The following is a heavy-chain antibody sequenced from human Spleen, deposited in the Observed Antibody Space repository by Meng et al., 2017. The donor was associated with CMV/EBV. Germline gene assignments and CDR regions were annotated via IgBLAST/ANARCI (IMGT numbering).Heavy chain of an antibody. CDR1: GYPFTDYY. CDR2: IDPNSGDT. CDR3: ARGGPARGELPLY. D-gene: IGHD3-10*01. J-gene: IGHJ4*02. Sequence: ASVKVSCKASGYPFTDYYVHWVRQAPGQGLEWMGWIDPNSGDTDLVQRFQGRVTMTSDMSINTAYMELTRLQSDDTAIYYCARGGPARGELPLYGGQGTLVTVSS. V-gene: IGHV1-2*02.